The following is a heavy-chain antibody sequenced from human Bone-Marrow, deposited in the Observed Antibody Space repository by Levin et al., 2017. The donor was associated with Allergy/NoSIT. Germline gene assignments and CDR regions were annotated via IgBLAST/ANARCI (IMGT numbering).Heavy chain of an antibody. Sequence: PGESLKISCAASGFTFRTSGMHWVRQAPGKGPEWVAVIWYDGRYKYYADSVKGRFTISRDKPTNTLYLQMNSLRVEDTAVYYCARDSGAFCGGDCYSSDTFDFWGQGTMVTVSS. CDR1: GFTFRTSG. V-gene: IGHV3-33*01. CDR2: IWYDGRYK. CDR3: ARDSGAFCGGDCYSSDTFDF. D-gene: IGHD2-21*01. J-gene: IGHJ3*01.